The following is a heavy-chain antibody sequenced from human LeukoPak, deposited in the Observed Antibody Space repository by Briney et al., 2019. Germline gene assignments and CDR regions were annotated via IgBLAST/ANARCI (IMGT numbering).Heavy chain of an antibody. D-gene: IGHD5-18*01. CDR3: ARRAFTGYTYGLDS. V-gene: IGHV3-48*02. J-gene: IGHJ4*02. CDR1: GFTFSSYA. Sequence: PGGSLRLSCAASGFTFSSYAMSWVRQAPGKGLEWVSYISSSSTTIYYADSVKGRFTISRDNAKNSLYLQMNSLKDDDTAVYFCARRAFTGYTYGLDSWGQGTLVTVSS. CDR2: ISSSSTTI.